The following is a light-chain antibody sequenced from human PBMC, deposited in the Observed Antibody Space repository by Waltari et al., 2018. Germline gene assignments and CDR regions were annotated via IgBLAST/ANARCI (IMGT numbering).Light chain of an antibody. CDR3: NSYTGSSSWV. Sequence: QSALPQPASVSGSPGQSITISCTGTNSDVGFSNYVSWYQQHPGKAPKLLIYDVSVRPSGVSNRFSGSKSGNTASLTISGLQAEDEADYYCNSYTGSSSWVFGGGTRLTVL. CDR2: DVS. J-gene: IGLJ3*02. V-gene: IGLV2-14*03. CDR1: NSDVGFSNY.